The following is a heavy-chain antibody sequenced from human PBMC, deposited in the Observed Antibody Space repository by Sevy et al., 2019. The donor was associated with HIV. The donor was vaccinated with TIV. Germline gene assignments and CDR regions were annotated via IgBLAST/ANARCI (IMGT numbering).Heavy chain of an antibody. CDR1: GFNFSPYG. V-gene: IGHV3-30*02. CDR2: IGYDGNKI. CDR3: VKDPRDDFFDY. J-gene: IGHJ4*02. Sequence: GGSLRLSCAASGFNFSPYGMHWVRQAPGKGLEWVSFIGYDGNKIFYADSVRGRFTVSRDNSKNTLYLQMNSLSTEDTAVYYCVKDPRDDFFDYWGQGILVTVS.